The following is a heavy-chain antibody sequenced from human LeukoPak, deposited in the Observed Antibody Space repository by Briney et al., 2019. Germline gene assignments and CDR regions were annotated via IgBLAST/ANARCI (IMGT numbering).Heavy chain of an antibody. D-gene: IGHD3-22*01. CDR3: ARGAYYYED. V-gene: IGHV3-30*03. CDR2: ISNDGSRK. J-gene: IGHJ4*02. CDR1: GFTFSRHG. Sequence: PGGSLRLSCAPSGFTFSRHGMHWVRQAPGKGLEWVAIISNDGSRKYYAHSVEGRFTISRDNAKNSLYLQMNSLRAEDTAVYYCARGAYYYEDWGQGTLVTVSS.